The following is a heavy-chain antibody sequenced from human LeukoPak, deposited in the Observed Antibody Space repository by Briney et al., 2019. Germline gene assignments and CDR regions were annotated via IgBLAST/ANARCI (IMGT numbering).Heavy chain of an antibody. J-gene: IGHJ4*02. V-gene: IGHV3-23*01. CDR2: ISDSGGIT. Sequence: GGSLRLSCAVSGITLSNYGMSWVRQAPGKGLEWVAGISDSGGITNYADSVKGRFTISRDNPKNTLYLQMNSLRVEDTAVYFCAKRGVVIRVILVGFHKEAYYFDSWGQGARVTVPS. CDR1: GITLSNYG. D-gene: IGHD3-22*01. CDR3: AKRGVVIRVILVGFHKEAYYFDS.